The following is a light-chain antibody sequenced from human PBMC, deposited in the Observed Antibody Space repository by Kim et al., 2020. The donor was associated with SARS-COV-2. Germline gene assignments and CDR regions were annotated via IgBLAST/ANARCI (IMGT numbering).Light chain of an antibody. CDR1: QPVSSK. CDR3: QKYYPSPPVT. V-gene: IGKV3-15*01. Sequence: EIVMTQHPATLSVSPGERATLSCRASQPVSSKLAWYQHKPGQAPRLLIHGISTRATGVPARFSGSGSGTEFTLTISSLQFEDFAVYYCQKYYPSPPVTFGLGTKVDIK. J-gene: IGKJ1*01. CDR2: GIS.